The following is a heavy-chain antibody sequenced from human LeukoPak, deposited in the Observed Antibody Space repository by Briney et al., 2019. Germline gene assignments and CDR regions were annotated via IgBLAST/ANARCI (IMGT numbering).Heavy chain of an antibody. CDR2: INHSGST. Sequence: SETLSLTCAVYGGSFSGYYWSWIRQPPGKGLEWIGEINHSGSTNYNPSLKSRVTISVDTSKNQFSLKLSSVTPEDTAVYYCARDLLRARYYDSSGYHAFDIWGQGTMVTVSS. CDR1: GGSFSGYY. J-gene: IGHJ3*02. CDR3: ARDLLRARYYDSSGYHAFDI. D-gene: IGHD3-22*01. V-gene: IGHV4-34*01.